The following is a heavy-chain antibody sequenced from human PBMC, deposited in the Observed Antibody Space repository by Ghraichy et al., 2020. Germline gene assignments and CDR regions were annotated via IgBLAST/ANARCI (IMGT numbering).Heavy chain of an antibody. CDR2: IYYSGST. CDR3: ARARSYDFWSGYYGVYNWFDP. D-gene: IGHD3-3*01. CDR1: GGSISSYY. J-gene: IGHJ5*02. Sequence: GSLRLSCTVSGGSISSYYWSWIRQPPGKGLEWIGYIYYSGSTNYNPSLKSRVTISVDTSKNQFSLKLSSVTAADTAVYYCARARSYDFWSGYYGVYNWFDPWGQGTLVTVSS. V-gene: IGHV4-59*01.